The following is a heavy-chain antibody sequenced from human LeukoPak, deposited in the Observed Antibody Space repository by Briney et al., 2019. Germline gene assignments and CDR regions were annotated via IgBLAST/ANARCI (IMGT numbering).Heavy chain of an antibody. Sequence: GGSLRLSCAASGFTFSSYSMNWVRQAPGEGLEWVSSISSSSSYIYYADSVKGRFTISRDNAKNSLYLQMNSLRAEDTAVYYCARDGKKQLGVYYYMDVWGKGTTVTVSS. CDR2: ISSSSSYI. CDR1: GFTFSSYS. V-gene: IGHV3-21*01. J-gene: IGHJ6*03. CDR3: ARDGKKQLGVYYYMDV. D-gene: IGHD6-6*01.